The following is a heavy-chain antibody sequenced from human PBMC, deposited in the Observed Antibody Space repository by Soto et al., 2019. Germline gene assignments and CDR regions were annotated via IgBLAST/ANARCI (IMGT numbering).Heavy chain of an antibody. D-gene: IGHD2-2*01. CDR2: IKTDGSGA. CDR3: AKGASMIVPDGMDV. CDR1: GFTFNRYW. J-gene: IGHJ6*02. Sequence: GSLRLSCAASGFTFNRYWMHWVRQVPGKGLVWVTRIKTDGSGATYADSVKGRFTISRDNAKSTLYLQMNNLRADDTAVYYCAKGASMIVPDGMDVWGQGTTVTVS. V-gene: IGHV3-74*01.